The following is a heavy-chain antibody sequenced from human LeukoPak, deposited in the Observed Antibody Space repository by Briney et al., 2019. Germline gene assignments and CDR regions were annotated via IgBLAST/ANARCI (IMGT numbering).Heavy chain of an antibody. V-gene: IGHV1-46*01. CDR2: INPSGGST. Sequence: ASVKVSCKASGYTFTSYYMHWVRQAPGQGLEWMGIINPSGGSTSYAQKFQGRVTMTRDTSTSTVYMELSSLRSEDTAVYYCARNQLELRGVYFGMDVWGQGTTVTVSS. CDR3: ARNQLELRGVYFGMDV. D-gene: IGHD1-7*01. J-gene: IGHJ6*02. CDR1: GYTFTSYY.